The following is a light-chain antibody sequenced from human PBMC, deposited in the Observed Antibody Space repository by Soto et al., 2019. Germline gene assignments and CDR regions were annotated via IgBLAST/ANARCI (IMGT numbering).Light chain of an antibody. J-gene: IGKJ4*01. Sequence: EIVLTQSPGILSLSPGERASLSCRASQSVSSNYLAWYQQKPGQAPRLLIYGASSRATGIPVRFSGSGSGTDFTLTVSRLEPEDFAVYYCQQYGSSPLTFGGGTRVQIK. CDR3: QQYGSSPLT. CDR2: GAS. CDR1: QSVSSNY. V-gene: IGKV3-20*01.